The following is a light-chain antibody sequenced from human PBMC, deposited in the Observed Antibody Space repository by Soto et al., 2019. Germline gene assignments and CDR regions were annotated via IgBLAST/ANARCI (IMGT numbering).Light chain of an antibody. Sequence: DIQMTQSPPSVSASVGDRVTITCQARQDIGHYLNWYQQRPGEAPNLLIYDASTLQSGVLSTFTGSGSGVSFAFAISRLQPEDVATYYCQLYDDIPVFGPGAKV. V-gene: IGKV1-33*01. CDR3: QLYDDIPV. CDR2: DAS. J-gene: IGKJ3*01. CDR1: QDIGHY.